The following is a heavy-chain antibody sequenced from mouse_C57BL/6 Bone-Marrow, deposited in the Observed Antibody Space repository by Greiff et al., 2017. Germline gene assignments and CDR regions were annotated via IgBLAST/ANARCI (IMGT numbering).Heavy chain of an antibody. CDR1: GYTFTSYT. J-gene: IGHJ2*01. Sequence: VQLQQSGAELARPGASVKMSCKASGYTFTSYTMHWVKQRPGQGLEWIGYINPSSGYTKYNQKFKDKATLTADKSASTAYMQLSSLTSEDSAVYYCARSALLDYWGQGTTLTVSS. CDR3: ARSALLDY. V-gene: IGHV1-4*01. CDR2: INPSSGYT. D-gene: IGHD3-1*01.